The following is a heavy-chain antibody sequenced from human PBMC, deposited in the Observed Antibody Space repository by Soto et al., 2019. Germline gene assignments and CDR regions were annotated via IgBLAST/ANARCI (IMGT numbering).Heavy chain of an antibody. CDR2: ISAYNGNT. CDR1: GYIFTTYS. Sequence: QVQMVQSGTEVKKPGASVKVSCKAAGYIFTTYSIAWVRQAPGQGLEWMGWISAYNGNTNYAQKFQGRVTMTTDTSTNTADMELRSLRSDDTAVYVWEREAFGVHASWFDPGGKGTLVTVSS. CDR3: EREAFGVHASWFDP. D-gene: IGHD2-2*01. V-gene: IGHV1-18*01. J-gene: IGHJ5*02.